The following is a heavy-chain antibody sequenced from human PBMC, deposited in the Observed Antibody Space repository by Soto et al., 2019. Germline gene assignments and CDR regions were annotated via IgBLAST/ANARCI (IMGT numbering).Heavy chain of an antibody. D-gene: IGHD6-13*01. CDR2: IYYLGNT. J-gene: IGHJ3*02. V-gene: IGHV4-39*07. CDR1: GGSISSSSSY. CDR3: ARTTTSIAEDAFDI. Sequence: PSVTLSLTCTVSGGSISSSSSYLSWLRQPPGKGLEWVGNIYYLGNTYYNPSLRSRVTISVDTSKNQFSLKLSSVTAADTAVYYCARTTTSIAEDAFDIWGQGTMVTVSS.